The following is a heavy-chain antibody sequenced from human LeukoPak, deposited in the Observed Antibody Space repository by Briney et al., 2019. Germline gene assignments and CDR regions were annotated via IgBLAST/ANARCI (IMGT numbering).Heavy chain of an antibody. CDR2: IYFSGTT. Sequence: SETLSLTCTVSGDSISTYYWSWIRQPPGKRLEWIGYIYFSGTTNYNPSLKSRVTISVDTSKNQFSPRLSSVTAADTALYYCARHGPLYDIWSAQFYFDYWGQGTLVTVSS. J-gene: IGHJ4*02. V-gene: IGHV4-59*08. CDR1: GDSISTYY. D-gene: IGHD3-3*01. CDR3: ARHGPLYDIWSAQFYFDY.